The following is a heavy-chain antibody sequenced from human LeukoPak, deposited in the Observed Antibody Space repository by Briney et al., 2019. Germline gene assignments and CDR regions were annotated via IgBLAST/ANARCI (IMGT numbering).Heavy chain of an antibody. CDR2: IRYDGSNK. CDR3: AKDWGLVYYESSGHSS. D-gene: IGHD3-22*01. Sequence: QPGGSLRLSCAASGFTFSSYGMHWVRQAPGKGREWVAFIRYDGSNKYYADSVKGRFTISRDNSKNTVYLQMSSLRAEDTAVYYCAKDWGLVYYESSGHSSWGQGTLVTVSS. CDR1: GFTFSSYG. V-gene: IGHV3-30*02. J-gene: IGHJ5*02.